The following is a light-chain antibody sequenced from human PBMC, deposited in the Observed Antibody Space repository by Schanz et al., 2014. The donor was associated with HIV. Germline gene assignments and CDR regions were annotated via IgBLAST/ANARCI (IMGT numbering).Light chain of an antibody. V-gene: IGKV1-39*01. Sequence: DIQMTQSPSTMSASVGDRVTITCRASQDINNHLVWFQQKPGKVPKLLIYAASSLQSGVPSRFSGSGSGTGFTLTISSLQPEDVATYYCQQSDSTPFTFGGGTKVEIK. J-gene: IGKJ4*01. CDR3: QQSDSTPFT. CDR2: AAS. CDR1: QDINNH.